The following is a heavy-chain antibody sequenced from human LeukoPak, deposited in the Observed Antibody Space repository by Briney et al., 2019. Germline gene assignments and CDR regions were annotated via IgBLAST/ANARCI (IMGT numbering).Heavy chain of an antibody. Sequence: GGSLRLSCAASGFTFSSYGMHWVRQAPGKGLEWVAVIWYDGSNKYYADSVKGRFTISRDNSKNTLYLQMNSPRAEDTAVYYCARDQSLTGTKQPLDYWGQGTLVTVSS. J-gene: IGHJ4*02. CDR2: IWYDGSNK. D-gene: IGHD1-20*01. CDR1: GFTFSSYG. V-gene: IGHV3-33*01. CDR3: ARDQSLTGTKQPLDY.